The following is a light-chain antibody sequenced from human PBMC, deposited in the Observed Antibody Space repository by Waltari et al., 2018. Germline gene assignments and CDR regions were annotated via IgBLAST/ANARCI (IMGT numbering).Light chain of an antibody. CDR2: DAA. CDR1: QRVSSY. J-gene: IGKJ2*01. V-gene: IGKV3-11*01. Sequence: EIVLTQSPATLSLSPGERATLSCRASQRVSSYLAWYQRKPGQAPRLLIYDAANRATGIPARFSGSGSGTDFTLTISSLEPEDFAVYYCQQRSNWPRTFGQGTKLEIK. CDR3: QQRSNWPRT.